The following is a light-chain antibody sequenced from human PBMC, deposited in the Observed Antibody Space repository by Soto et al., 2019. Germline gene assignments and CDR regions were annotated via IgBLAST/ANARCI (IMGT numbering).Light chain of an antibody. CDR1: SSNIGSNT. Sequence: QSVLTQPPSASGTPGQRVTISCSGSSSNIGSNTVNWYQQLPGTAPKLIIFEVYDRPSGVSNRFSGSKSGNTASLTISGLQAEDEADYYCSSYTSSATWVFGGGTKVTVL. V-gene: IGLV1-44*01. CDR2: EVY. CDR3: SSYTSSATWV. J-gene: IGLJ3*02.